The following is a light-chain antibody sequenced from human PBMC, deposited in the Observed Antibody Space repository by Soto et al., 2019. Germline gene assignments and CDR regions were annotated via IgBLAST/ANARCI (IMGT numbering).Light chain of an antibody. CDR3: QVRETNTDHLV. J-gene: IGLJ3*02. CDR1: NIGSKS. CDR2: DDT. V-gene: IGLV3-21*02. Sequence: ELTQAHSMSVAPGQTARITCGGNNIGSKSVHWYQQRPGQAPVVVIYDDTDRPSGIPERFSGSNSGNTATLTISGVEAGDEADYYCQVRETNTDHLVFGGGTKLTVL.